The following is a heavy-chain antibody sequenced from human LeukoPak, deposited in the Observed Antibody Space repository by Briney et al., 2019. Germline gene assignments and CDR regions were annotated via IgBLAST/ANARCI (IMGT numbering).Heavy chain of an antibody. V-gene: IGHV1-69*13. D-gene: IGHD6-25*01. CDR2: IIPIFGTA. J-gene: IGHJ6*02. Sequence: WASVKVSCKASGGTFSSYALSWVRQAPGQGLEWVGRIIPIFGTANYAQKFQGRVTITADESTSTAYMELSSLRSEDTAIYYCARGGNTSDLYYGMDVWGQGTTVTVSS. CDR1: GGTFSSYA. CDR3: ARGGNTSDLYYGMDV.